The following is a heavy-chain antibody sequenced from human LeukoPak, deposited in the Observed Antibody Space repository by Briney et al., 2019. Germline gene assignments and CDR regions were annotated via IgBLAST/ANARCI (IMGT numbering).Heavy chain of an antibody. J-gene: IGHJ4*02. CDR1: GFTFSSYE. D-gene: IGHD2-15*01. Sequence: GGSLRLSCAASGFTFSSYEMNWVRQAPGKGLEWVSYISSSGSTIYYADSVKGRFTISRGNAKNSLYLQMNSLRAEDTAVYYCARGYDYVDYWGQGTLVTVSS. CDR3: ARGYDYVDY. V-gene: IGHV3-48*03. CDR2: ISSSGSTI.